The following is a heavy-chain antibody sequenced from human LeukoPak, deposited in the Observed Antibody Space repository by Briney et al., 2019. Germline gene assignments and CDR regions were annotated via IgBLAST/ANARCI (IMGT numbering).Heavy chain of an antibody. CDR2: ISGSGGIT. V-gene: IGHV3-23*01. CDR3: AKVDYYDSSGYYLGGDGMDV. J-gene: IGHJ6*02. D-gene: IGHD3-22*01. Sequence: GGSLRLSCAASGFTFNNYAMSWVRQAPGKGLEWVSVISGSGGITYNEDSVKGRFTISRDNSKNTLYLQMNSLRAEDTAVYYCAKVDYYDSSGYYLGGDGMDVWGQGTTVTVSS. CDR1: GFTFNNYA.